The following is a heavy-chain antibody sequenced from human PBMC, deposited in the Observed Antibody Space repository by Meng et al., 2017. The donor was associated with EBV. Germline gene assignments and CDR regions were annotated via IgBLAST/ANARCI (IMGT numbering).Heavy chain of an antibody. D-gene: IGHD3-10*01. CDR1: GVPFSYYT. J-gene: IGHJ4*02. CDR3: ASESGRGYTPDY. Sequence: QWQLADLVAKCKTLGPSVKSASKTSGVPFSYYTISWVRQAPGQGLGWLGGFVPRLGAPNYAQKFHGRVKITADESTSTHYMDLSSLRSEDTAIYYCASESGRGYTPDYWGQGTLVTVSS. V-gene: IGHV1-69*01. CDR2: FVPRLGAP.